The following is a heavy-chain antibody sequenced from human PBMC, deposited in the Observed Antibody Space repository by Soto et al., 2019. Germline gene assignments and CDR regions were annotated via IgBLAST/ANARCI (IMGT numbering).Heavy chain of an antibody. D-gene: IGHD2-2*01. J-gene: IGHJ4*02. CDR2: ISTSGDST. CDR1: GFTFSSYA. Sequence: EVQLLESGAGLVQPGGSLSLSCAASGFTFSSYAMSWVRQASGKGLEWVSGISTSGDSTYYADSVKGRFTISRDNSKDTLYLQMNSLRAGDTAVYYCAINSRYCSSTSCYADWGQGTLVTVSS. V-gene: IGHV3-23*01. CDR3: AINSRYCSSTSCYAD.